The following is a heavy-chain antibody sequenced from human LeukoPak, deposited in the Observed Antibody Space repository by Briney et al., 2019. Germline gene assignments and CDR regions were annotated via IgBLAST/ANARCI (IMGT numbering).Heavy chain of an antibody. V-gene: IGHV3-23*01. D-gene: IGHD3-10*01. J-gene: IGHJ4*02. CDR1: GFIFSAYA. Sequence: GGSLRLSCAASGFIFSAYAMSWVRQAPGKGLEWVSVISGSGGSTDYADSVKGRFTISRDNSKNPLYLQMDSLRAEDTAVYYCAGGRGLIITIDYWGQGTLVTVPS. CDR3: AGGRGLIITIDY. CDR2: ISGSGGST.